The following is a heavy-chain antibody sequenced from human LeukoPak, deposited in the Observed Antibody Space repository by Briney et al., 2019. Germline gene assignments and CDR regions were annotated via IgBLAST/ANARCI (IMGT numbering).Heavy chain of an antibody. Sequence: PSETLSLTCAVYGGSIAGNYWSWIRHPPGRGLEWVGYIHYTGANNYNPSLKSRATISTDTSKNQLSLRLSSVTAADTAVYYCARGNILYGYCFDFWGQGALVTVSS. CDR3: ARGNILYGYCFDF. V-gene: IGHV4-34*01. J-gene: IGHJ4*02. CDR1: GGSIAGNY. CDR2: IHYTGAN. D-gene: IGHD3-9*01.